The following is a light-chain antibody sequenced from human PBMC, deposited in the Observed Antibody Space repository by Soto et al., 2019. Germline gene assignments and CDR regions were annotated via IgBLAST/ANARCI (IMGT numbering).Light chain of an antibody. CDR1: QSVSSN. CDR3: QQYGTTPVT. J-gene: IGKJ1*01. Sequence: EIVMTQSPATLSVSPGERATFSCRASQSVSSNLAWYQQKPGQAPRLLIYGASIRATGIPARFSGSGAGTDFILTISRLEPEDFAVYYCQQYGTTPVTFGQGTKVDIK. V-gene: IGKV3-15*01. CDR2: GAS.